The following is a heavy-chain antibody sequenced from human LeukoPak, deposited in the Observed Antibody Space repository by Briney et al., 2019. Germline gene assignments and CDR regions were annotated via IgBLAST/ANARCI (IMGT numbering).Heavy chain of an antibody. Sequence: ASVKVSCKASGYTFTSYGISWVRQAPGQGLEWMGWISAYNGNTNYAQKLQGRVTMTTDTSTSTAYMELRSLRSDDTAVYYCARDLTFGGVIVGLFDYRGQGTLVTVSS. CDR3: ARDLTFGGVIVGLFDY. CDR1: GYTFTSYG. CDR2: ISAYNGNT. J-gene: IGHJ4*02. V-gene: IGHV1-18*01. D-gene: IGHD3-16*02.